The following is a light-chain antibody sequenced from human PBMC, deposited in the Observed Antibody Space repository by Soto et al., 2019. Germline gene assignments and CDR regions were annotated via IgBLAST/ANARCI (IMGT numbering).Light chain of an antibody. J-gene: IGKJ1*01. CDR1: QSISST. CDR2: GAS. Sequence: EIVMTQSPATLSVSPGERATLSCRASQSISSTLAWYQQKAGQAPRLLIYGASTRATGIPARFSGSGSGTEFTLTISSLQSEDFAVYYCQQYSSWPRTFGQGTTVEIK. CDR3: QQYSSWPRT. V-gene: IGKV3-15*01.